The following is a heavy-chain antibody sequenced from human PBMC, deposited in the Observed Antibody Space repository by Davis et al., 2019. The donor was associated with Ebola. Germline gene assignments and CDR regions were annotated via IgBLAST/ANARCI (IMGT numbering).Heavy chain of an antibody. D-gene: IGHD6-19*01. Sequence: SCKASGFTFSSYAMSWVRQAPGKGLEWVSTTSGSGGSTYYAGSVKGRFTISRDNSKNTLYLQMNSLRAEDTAVYYCAKKWGSSGWYAFDYWGQGTLVTVSS. J-gene: IGHJ4*02. CDR1: GFTFSSYA. CDR2: TSGSGGST. V-gene: IGHV3-23*01. CDR3: AKKWGSSGWYAFDY.